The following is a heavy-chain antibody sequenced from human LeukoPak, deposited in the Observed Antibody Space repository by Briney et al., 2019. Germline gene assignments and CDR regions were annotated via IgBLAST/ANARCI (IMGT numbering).Heavy chain of an antibody. CDR2: INSDGSST. CDR3: ARGSYSHYGMNV. V-gene: IGHV3-74*01. D-gene: IGHD1-26*01. Sequence: GGSLRLSCAASGFTFSSYWMHWVGQGPGKGLVWVSRINSDGSSTRYADSVKGRFTISRDNAKNTLYLQVNSLRAEDTAVYYCARGSYSHYGMNVWGQGTTVTVSS. CDR1: GFTFSSYW. J-gene: IGHJ6*02.